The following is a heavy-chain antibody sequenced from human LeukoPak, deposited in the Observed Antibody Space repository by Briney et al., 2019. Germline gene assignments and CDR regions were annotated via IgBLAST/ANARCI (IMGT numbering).Heavy chain of an antibody. CDR3: AKDRYYYDSSGYSDY. CDR1: GFTFSSYA. V-gene: IGHV3-23*01. Sequence: HPGGSLRLSCAASGFTFSSYAMSWVRQAPGKGLEWVSAISGSGDSTYYADSVKGRFTISRDNSKNTLYLQMNSLRAEDTAVYYCAKDRYYYDSSGYSDYWGQGTLVTVSS. J-gene: IGHJ4*02. D-gene: IGHD3-22*01. CDR2: ISGSGDST.